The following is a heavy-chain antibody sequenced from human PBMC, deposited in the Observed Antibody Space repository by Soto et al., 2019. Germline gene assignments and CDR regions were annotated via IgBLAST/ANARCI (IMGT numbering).Heavy chain of an antibody. D-gene: IGHD6-13*01. V-gene: IGHV1-69*13. CDR2: IIPIFGTA. CDR3: ARDSSSWYEGLVFDP. CDR1: GGTFSSYA. Sequence: GASVKVSCKASGGTFSSYAISWVRQAPGQGLEWMGGIIPIFGTANYAQKFQGRVTITADESTSTAYMELSSLRSEDTAVYYCARDSSSWYEGLVFDPWGQGTLVTVSS. J-gene: IGHJ5*02.